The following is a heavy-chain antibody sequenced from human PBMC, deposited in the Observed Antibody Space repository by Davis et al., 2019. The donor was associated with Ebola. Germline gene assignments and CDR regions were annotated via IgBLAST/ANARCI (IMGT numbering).Heavy chain of an antibody. V-gene: IGHV3-48*02. D-gene: IGHD6-19*01. J-gene: IGHJ4*02. CDR3: ATDPEGWLDFDY. CDR1: GFTFSTYG. CDR2: INSGGSYI. Sequence: GESLKISCAASGFTFSTYGMTWVRHAPGKGLEWVSHINSGGSYISYTDSVKGRFIISRDDAKSTVYLQMNSLRDEDTAIYYCATDPEGWLDFDYWGQGTLVTVSS.